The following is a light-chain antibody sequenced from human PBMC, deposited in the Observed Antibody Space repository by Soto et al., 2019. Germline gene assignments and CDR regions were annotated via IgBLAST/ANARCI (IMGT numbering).Light chain of an antibody. V-gene: IGKV3-20*01. CDR2: GAS. CDR1: QSISSSY. Sequence: EIVLTQSPGTLSLFPGERATLSCRASQSISSSYLAWYQQKPGQAPRLLIHGASNRATGIPDRFSGAGSGTDFTLTISRLESEDFAVYYCHQYGSAPAWTFGHGTKVEIK. CDR3: HQYGSAPAWT. J-gene: IGKJ1*01.